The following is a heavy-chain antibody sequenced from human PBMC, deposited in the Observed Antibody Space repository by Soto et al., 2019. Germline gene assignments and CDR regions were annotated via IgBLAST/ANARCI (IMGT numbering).Heavy chain of an antibody. J-gene: IGHJ6*02. V-gene: IGHV1-8*01. CDR1: GYTFTSYD. CDR2: MNPNSGNT. Sequence: ASVKVSCKASGYTFTSYDINWVGQATGKGRERMGWMNPNSGNTGYAQTFHGSVPMTRNTSISTAYMELSSLRSEDTAVYYCAIDSVDTAMALFYYYYYGMDVWGQGTTVTVSS. CDR3: AIDSVDTAMALFYYYYYGMDV. D-gene: IGHD5-18*01.